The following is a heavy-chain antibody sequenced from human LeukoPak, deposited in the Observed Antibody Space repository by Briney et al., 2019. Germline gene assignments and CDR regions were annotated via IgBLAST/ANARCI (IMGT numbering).Heavy chain of an antibody. J-gene: IGHJ4*02. D-gene: IGHD3-9*01. CDR1: GFTFSSYA. CDR3: AKRPMRRYYDILTGYPLDY. Sequence: GGSLRLSCAASGFTFSSYAMSWVRQAPGKGLEWVSAISGSGGSTDYADSVKGRFTISRDNSKNTLYLQMNSLRAEDTAVYYCAKRPMRRYYDILTGYPLDYWGQGTLVTVSS. V-gene: IGHV3-23*01. CDR2: ISGSGGST.